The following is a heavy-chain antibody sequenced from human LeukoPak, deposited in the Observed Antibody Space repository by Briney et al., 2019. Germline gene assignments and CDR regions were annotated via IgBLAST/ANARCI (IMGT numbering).Heavy chain of an antibody. Sequence: GGSLRLSCAASGFSPSTFEMNWVRQAPGKGLEWLSYISSSGITKYYADSVKGRFTISRDNAKTSLYLQMNSLRAEDTAVYYCARLSVAGTWFDYWGQGTLVTVSS. CDR1: GFSPSTFE. CDR3: ARLSVAGTWFDY. J-gene: IGHJ4*02. CDR2: ISSSGITK. V-gene: IGHV3-48*03. D-gene: IGHD6-13*01.